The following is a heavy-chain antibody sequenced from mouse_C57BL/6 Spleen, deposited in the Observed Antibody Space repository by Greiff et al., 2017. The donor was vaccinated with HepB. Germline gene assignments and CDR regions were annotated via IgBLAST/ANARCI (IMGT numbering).Heavy chain of an antibody. CDR3: ARSREDGSSSYCDY. J-gene: IGHJ2*01. V-gene: IGHV1-76*01. CDR1: GYTFTDYY. CDR2: IYPGSGNT. D-gene: IGHD1-1*01. Sequence: QVQLKESGAELVRPGASVKLSCKASGYTFTDYYINWVKQRPGQGPEWIARIYPGSGNTYYNEKFKGKATLTAEKSSSTAYMQLSSLTSEDSAVYFCARSREDGSSSYCDYWGQGTTLTVSS.